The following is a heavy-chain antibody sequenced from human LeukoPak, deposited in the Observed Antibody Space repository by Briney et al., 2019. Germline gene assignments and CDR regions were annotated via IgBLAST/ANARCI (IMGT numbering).Heavy chain of an antibody. CDR3: ARWLQPYYFDY. V-gene: IGHV4-34*01. CDR1: GGSFSGYY. CDR2: INHSGST. Sequence: SETLSLACAVYGGSFSGYYWSWIRQPPGKGLEWIGEINHSGSTNYNPSLKSRVTISVDTSKNQFSLKLSSVTAADTAVYYCARWLQPYYFDYWSQGTLVTVSS. D-gene: IGHD5-12*01. J-gene: IGHJ4*02.